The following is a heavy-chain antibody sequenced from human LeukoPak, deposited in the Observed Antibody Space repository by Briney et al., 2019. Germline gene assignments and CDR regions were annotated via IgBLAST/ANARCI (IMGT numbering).Heavy chain of an antibody. CDR3: ASYYYDTSNYYHVHYFDY. D-gene: IGHD3-22*01. J-gene: IGHJ4*02. Sequence: SETLSLTCAVSGGSISSSGYSWSWLRQPPGKGLEWIGYFYHSGTTHYNPSLKSRVTISVDRSMKQFSLKLNSVTAADTAVYYCASYYYDTSNYYHVHYFDYWGQGTLVTASS. V-gene: IGHV4-30-2*01. CDR2: FYHSGTT. CDR1: GGSISSSGYS.